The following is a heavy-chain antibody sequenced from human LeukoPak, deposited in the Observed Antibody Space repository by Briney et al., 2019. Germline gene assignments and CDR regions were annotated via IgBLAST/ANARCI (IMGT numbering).Heavy chain of an antibody. J-gene: IGHJ4*02. V-gene: IGHV3-30*03. D-gene: IGHD3-16*01. CDR2: ISYDGSNK. CDR3: ATLSYYFDY. CDR1: GFTFSSYG. Sequence: GGSLRLSCAASGFTFSSYGMHWVRQAPGKGLEWVAVISYDGSNKYYADSVKGRFTISRDNSKNTLYLQMNSLRAEDTAVYYCATLSYYFDYWGQGTLVTVSS.